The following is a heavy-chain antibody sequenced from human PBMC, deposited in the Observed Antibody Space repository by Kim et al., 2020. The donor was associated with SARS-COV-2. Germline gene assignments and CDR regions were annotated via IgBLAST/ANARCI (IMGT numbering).Heavy chain of an antibody. CDR3: ARVQIAAAGNWAFDI. Sequence: GGSLRLSCAAPGFTFSSYDMHWVRQATGKGLEWVSAIGTAGDTYYPGSVKGRFSISRENAKNSLYLQMNSLRAGDTAVYYCARVQIAAAGNWAFDIWGQGTMVTVSS. CDR2: IGTAGDT. CDR1: GFTFSSYD. J-gene: IGHJ3*02. D-gene: IGHD6-13*01. V-gene: IGHV3-13*01.